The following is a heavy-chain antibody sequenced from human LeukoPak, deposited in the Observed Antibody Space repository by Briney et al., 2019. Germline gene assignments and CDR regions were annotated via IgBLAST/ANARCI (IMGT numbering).Heavy chain of an antibody. V-gene: IGHV1-2*04. Sequence: ASVKVSCKASGYTITDYYLRWVRQAPGQGLEWMGWIIPNTGGTNYAQKFQDWVTMSSDTSISTAYMELSSLSSDDTAVYYCARGSTSFYYYMDVWGKGTTVTVSS. J-gene: IGHJ6*03. CDR3: ARGSTSFYYYMDV. CDR1: GYTITDYY. CDR2: IIPNTGGT. D-gene: IGHD2-2*01.